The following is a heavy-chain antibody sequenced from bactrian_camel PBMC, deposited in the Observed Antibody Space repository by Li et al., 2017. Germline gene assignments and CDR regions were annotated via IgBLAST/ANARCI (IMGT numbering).Heavy chain of an antibody. D-gene: IGHD6*01. Sequence: DVQLVESGGGTVQVGGSLRLSCAMSGYGFERYCMGWFRQAPGKEREGVAAIDSDTVTTRYADSVKGRFTISRDSAKNTVYLQMNNLQPEDTATYYCAEGRGSRGEHCYSLNYWGQGTQVTV. V-gene: IGHV3S42*01. CDR2: IDSDTVTT. CDR1: GYGFERYC. J-gene: IGHJ4*01. CDR3: AEGRGSRGEHCYSLNY.